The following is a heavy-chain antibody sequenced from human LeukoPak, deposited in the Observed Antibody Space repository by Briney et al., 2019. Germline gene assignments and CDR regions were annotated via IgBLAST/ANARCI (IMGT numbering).Heavy chain of an antibody. J-gene: IGHJ6*02. Sequence: PGGSLRLSCAASGFTFSDCYMSWIRQAPGKGLEWVSYISSSGSTIYYADSVKGRFTISRDNAKNSLYLQMNSLRAEDTAVYYCARRAVAGPGYYYGMDVWGQGTTVTVSS. D-gene: IGHD6-19*01. CDR3: ARRAVAGPGYYYGMDV. V-gene: IGHV3-11*01. CDR2: ISSSGSTI. CDR1: GFTFSDCY.